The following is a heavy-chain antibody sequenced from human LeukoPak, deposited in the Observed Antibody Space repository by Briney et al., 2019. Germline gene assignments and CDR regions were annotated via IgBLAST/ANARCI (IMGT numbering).Heavy chain of an antibody. J-gene: IGHJ4*02. CDR3: ARQRAEDGYSYGFDY. CDR1: GGSISSGDYY. V-gene: IGHV4-30-4*01. Sequence: SETLSLTCTVSGGSISSGDYYWSWIRQPPGKGLEWIGYIYYSGSTYYNPSLKSRVTISVDTSKNQFSLKLSSVTAADTAVYYCARQRAEDGYSYGFDYWGQGTLVTVSS. D-gene: IGHD5-18*01. CDR2: IYYSGST.